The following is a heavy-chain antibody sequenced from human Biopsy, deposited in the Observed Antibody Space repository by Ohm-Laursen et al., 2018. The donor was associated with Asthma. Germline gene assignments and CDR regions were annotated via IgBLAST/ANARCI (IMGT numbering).Heavy chain of an antibody. CDR1: GGSFTHYF. J-gene: IGHJ1*01. CDR3: VRGEEAAGTYFKD. D-gene: IGHD6-19*01. CDR2: INYRGDT. Sequence: SETLSLTCAISGGSFTHYFWMWIRQPPGKGLEWIGEINYRGDTNYNPSLESRVSISVDTSTYHFSLRLNSVTAADTAVYYCVRGEEAAGTYFKDWDQGTLVTVSS. V-gene: IGHV4-34*01.